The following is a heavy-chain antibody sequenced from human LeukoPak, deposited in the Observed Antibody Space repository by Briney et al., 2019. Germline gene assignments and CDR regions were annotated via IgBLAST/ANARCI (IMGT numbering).Heavy chain of an antibody. CDR3: ARQQLGFYYYMDV. Sequence: ASVKVSCKASGYTFTGYYMHWVRQAPGQGLEWMGRINPNGGGTNYAQKFQGRVTMTRDTSISTAYMELSRLRSDDTAVYYCARQQLGFYYYMDVWGKGTTVTVSS. V-gene: IGHV1-2*06. D-gene: IGHD6-13*01. CDR1: GYTFTGYY. CDR2: INPNGGGT. J-gene: IGHJ6*03.